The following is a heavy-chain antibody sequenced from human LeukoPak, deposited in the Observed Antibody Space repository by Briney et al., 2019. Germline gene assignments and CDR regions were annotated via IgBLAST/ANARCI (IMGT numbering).Heavy chain of an antibody. CDR1: GFTVSSNY. J-gene: IGHJ3*02. CDR3: ANTDYYDSSGYYVGDAFDI. V-gene: IGHV3-23*01. D-gene: IGHD3-22*01. Sequence: GGSLRLSCAASGFTVSSNYMSWVRQAPGKGLEWVSAISGSGGSTYYADSVKGRFTISRDNSKNTLYLQMNSLRAEDTAVYYCANTDYYDSSGYYVGDAFDIWGQGTMVTVSS. CDR2: ISGSGGST.